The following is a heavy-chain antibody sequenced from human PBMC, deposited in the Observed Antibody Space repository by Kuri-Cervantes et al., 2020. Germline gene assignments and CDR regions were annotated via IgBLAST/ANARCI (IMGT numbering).Heavy chain of an antibody. Sequence: SETLSLTCTVSGVYISGYYWSWIRQTPGKGLEWIGYIYYSGSTNYNPSLKSRVTISVDTSKNQFSLKLSSVTAADTAVYYCARGVSSWLDYYYYYYMDVWGKGTTVTVSS. D-gene: IGHD6-13*01. J-gene: IGHJ6*03. V-gene: IGHV4-59*01. CDR1: GVYISGYY. CDR2: IYYSGST. CDR3: ARGVSSWLDYYYYYYMDV.